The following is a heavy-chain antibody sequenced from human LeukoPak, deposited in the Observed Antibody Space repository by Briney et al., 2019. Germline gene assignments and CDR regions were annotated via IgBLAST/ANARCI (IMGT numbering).Heavy chain of an antibody. D-gene: IGHD6-19*01. CDR1: GGSISAISGGPYY. CDR3: ARDSGWHSDY. J-gene: IGHJ4*02. V-gene: IGHV4-30-4*01. CDR2: IYYSGST. Sequence: SETLSLTCTVSGGSISAISGGPYYWSWIRQPPGKGLEWIGYIYYSGSTYYNPSLKSRVTISVDTSKNQFSLKLSSVTAADTAVYYCARDSGWHSDYWGQGTLVTVSS.